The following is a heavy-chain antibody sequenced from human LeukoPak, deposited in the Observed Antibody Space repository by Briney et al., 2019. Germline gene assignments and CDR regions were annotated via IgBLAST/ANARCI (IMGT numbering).Heavy chain of an antibody. CDR3: ARQHDSNYYYFIDV. Sequence: PSETLSLTCAVSGFSISNGYYWVWIRQPPGRGLEWIGSLYHSDSAYYNTSLRSRVSMSVDTPKNQFSLTLSFVTAADTAVYYCARQHDSNYYYFIDVWGSGTTVTVSS. CDR1: GFSISNGYY. CDR2: LYHSDSA. V-gene: IGHV4-38-2*01. D-gene: IGHD3-3*01. J-gene: IGHJ6*03.